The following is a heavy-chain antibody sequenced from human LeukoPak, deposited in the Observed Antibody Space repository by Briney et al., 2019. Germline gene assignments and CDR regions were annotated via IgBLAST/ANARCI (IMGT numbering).Heavy chain of an antibody. Sequence: GGSLRLSCAASGFTFNGYWMTWVRQAPGMGLEWVANIKQDGSEKYYVDSVKGRFTISRDNAKNSLYLQMNSLRAEDTAVYYCARGDDYVWGSYRHSNYFAYWGQGTLVTVSS. CDR1: GFTFNGYW. D-gene: IGHD3-16*02. CDR2: IKQDGSEK. J-gene: IGHJ4*02. CDR3: ARGDDYVWGSYRHSNYFAY. V-gene: IGHV3-7*01.